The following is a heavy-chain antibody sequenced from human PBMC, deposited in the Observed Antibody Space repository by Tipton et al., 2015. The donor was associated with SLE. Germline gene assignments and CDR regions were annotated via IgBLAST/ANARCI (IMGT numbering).Heavy chain of an antibody. CDR3: ARAEWELLTGFDY. D-gene: IGHD1-26*01. Sequence: TLSLTCTVSGGSISSYYWSWIRQPPGKGLEWIGYIYYSGSTNYNPSLTSRVTISVDTSKNQFSLKLSSVTAADTAVYYCARAEWELLTGFDYWGQGTLVTVSS. CDR2: IYYSGST. V-gene: IGHV4-59*01. CDR1: GGSISSYY. J-gene: IGHJ4*02.